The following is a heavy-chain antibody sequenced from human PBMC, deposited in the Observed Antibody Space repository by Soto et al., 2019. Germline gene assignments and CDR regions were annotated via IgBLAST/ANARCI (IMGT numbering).Heavy chain of an antibody. Sequence: GGSLRLSCAASGFTFSSYSMNWVRQAPGKGLEWVSYISSSSSTIYYADSVKGRFTISRDNAKNSLYLQMNSLRDEDTAVYYCARDQSGYSGYDYVGYYGMDVWGQGTTVTSP. CDR3: ARDQSGYSGYDYVGYYGMDV. J-gene: IGHJ6*02. CDR2: ISSSSSTI. V-gene: IGHV3-48*02. D-gene: IGHD5-12*01. CDR1: GFTFSSYS.